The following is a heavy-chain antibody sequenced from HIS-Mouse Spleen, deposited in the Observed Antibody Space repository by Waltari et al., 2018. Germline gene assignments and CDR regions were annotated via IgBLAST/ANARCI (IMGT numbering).Heavy chain of an antibody. D-gene: IGHD6-13*01. V-gene: IGHV4-39*07. J-gene: IGHJ2*01. CDR3: AREIPYSSSWYDWYFDL. Sequence: QLQLQESGPGLVKPSETLSPTCTVPGGSISSSSYYRAWIRQPPGKGLEWIGSIYYSGSTYYNPSLKSRVTISVDTSKNQFSLKLSSVTAADTAVYYCAREIPYSSSWYDWYFDLWGRGTLVTVSS. CDR2: IYYSGST. CDR1: GGSISSSSYY.